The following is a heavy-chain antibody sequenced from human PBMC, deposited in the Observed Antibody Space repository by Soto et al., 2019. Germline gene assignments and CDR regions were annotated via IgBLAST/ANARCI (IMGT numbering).Heavy chain of an antibody. CDR2: INHSGST. V-gene: IGHV4-34*01. Sequence: PSETLSLTCAVYGGSFSGYYCSFIRHPPFKWLEWIGEINHSGSTNYNPSLKSRVTISVDTSKNQFSLKLSSVTAADTAVYYCARGASGYSSSWYRRWFDPWGQGTLVTVSS. CDR3: ARGASGYSSSWYRRWFDP. J-gene: IGHJ5*02. CDR1: GGSFSGYY. D-gene: IGHD6-13*01.